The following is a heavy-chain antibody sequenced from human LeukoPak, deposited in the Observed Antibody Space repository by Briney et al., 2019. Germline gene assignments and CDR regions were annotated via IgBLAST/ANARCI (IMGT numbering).Heavy chain of an antibody. Sequence: SETLSLTCTVSGGSISSYYWSWIRQPPGKGLEWIGYIYYSGSTNYNPSLKSRVTISVDTSKNQFSLRLSSVTAADTAVYYCARRAADNWYFDLWGRGTLVTVSS. J-gene: IGHJ2*01. CDR1: GGSISSYY. V-gene: IGHV4-59*01. CDR3: ARRAADNWYFDL. D-gene: IGHD6-13*01. CDR2: IYYSGST.